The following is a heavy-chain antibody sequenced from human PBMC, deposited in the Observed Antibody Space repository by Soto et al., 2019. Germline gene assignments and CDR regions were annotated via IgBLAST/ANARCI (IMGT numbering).Heavy chain of an antibody. CDR2: ISYDGSNK. V-gene: IGHV3-30-3*01. CDR3: ARGRYTSENFFDY. Sequence: GGSLRLSCAASGFTFSSYAMHWVRQAPGKGLEWVAVISYDGSNKYYADSVKGRFTISRDNSKNTLYLQMNSLRAEDTAVYYCARGRYTSENFFDYWGQGTLVTVSS. D-gene: IGHD2-2*02. J-gene: IGHJ4*02. CDR1: GFTFSSYA.